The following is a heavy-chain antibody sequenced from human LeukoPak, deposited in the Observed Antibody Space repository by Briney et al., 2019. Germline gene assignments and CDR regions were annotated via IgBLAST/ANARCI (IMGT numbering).Heavy chain of an antibody. CDR1: GYTFTGYY. Sequence: ASVKASCKASGYTFTGYYMHWVRQAPGQGLEWMGWINPNSGGTNYAQKFQGRVTMTRDTSISTAYMELSRLRSDDTAVYYCARSLIAAAGTDYWGQGTLVTVSS. CDR2: INPNSGGT. CDR3: ARSLIAAAGTDY. J-gene: IGHJ4*02. V-gene: IGHV1-2*02. D-gene: IGHD6-13*01.